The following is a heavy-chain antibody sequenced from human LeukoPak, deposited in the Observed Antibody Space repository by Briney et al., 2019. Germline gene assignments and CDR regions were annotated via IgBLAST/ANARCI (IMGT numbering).Heavy chain of an antibody. J-gene: IGHJ5*02. V-gene: IGHV4-30-2*01. D-gene: IGHD2-2*01. CDR1: GGSISSGGYS. Sequence: PSETLSLTCDVSGGSISSGGYSWSWIRQPPGKGLEWIGYIYHSGSTYYNPSLKSRVTISVDRSKNQFSLKLSSVTAADTAVYYCARYCSSTSCHGYWFDPWGQGTLVTVSS. CDR2: IYHSGST. CDR3: ARYCSSTSCHGYWFDP.